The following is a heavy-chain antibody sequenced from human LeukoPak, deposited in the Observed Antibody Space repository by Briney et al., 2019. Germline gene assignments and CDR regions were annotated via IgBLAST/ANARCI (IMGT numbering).Heavy chain of an antibody. J-gene: IGHJ6*02. V-gene: IGHV4-61*01. CDR2: ISYSEIT. CDR3: ARLYGYTYGHGGMDV. D-gene: IGHD5-18*01. Sequence: SPTLSPTWTVAAASVSGGSTNYYNRTWIRQPRWKVLVWMGEISYSEITNYNPSLKRRVTISVDTSMNQFSLKLSSVTAADTAVYYCARLYGYTYGHGGMDVWGQGTTVTVSS. CDR1: AASVSGGSTNYYN.